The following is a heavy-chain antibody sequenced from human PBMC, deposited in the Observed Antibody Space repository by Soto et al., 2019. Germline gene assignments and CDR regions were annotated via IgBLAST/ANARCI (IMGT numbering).Heavy chain of an antibody. CDR3: AKALTYYDFWSGYYLSDAFDI. CDR2: ISGSGGST. Sequence: EVQLLESGGGLVQPGGSLRLSCAASGFTFSSYAMSWVRQAPGKGLEWVSAISGSGGSTYYADSVKGRSTISRDNSKNTVYLQMNSMRAEDTAVYYCAKALTYYDFWSGYYLSDAFDIWGQGTIFTVSS. D-gene: IGHD3-3*01. CDR1: GFTFSSYA. V-gene: IGHV3-23*01. J-gene: IGHJ3*02.